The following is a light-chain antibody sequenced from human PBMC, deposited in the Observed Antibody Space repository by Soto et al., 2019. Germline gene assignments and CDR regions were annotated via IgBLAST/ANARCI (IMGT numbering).Light chain of an antibody. J-gene: IGKJ2*01. Sequence: EIVLTQSPATLSLSPGERATLSCRAGQSISTYLAWYQQKPGQPPRLLIYDASNRSTGIPARFSGSGSGTDFPLPIISLEPEDFAVYYCQHRANWPMYTFGQGTKLEIK. CDR3: QHRANWPMYT. CDR2: DAS. V-gene: IGKV3-11*01. CDR1: QSISTY.